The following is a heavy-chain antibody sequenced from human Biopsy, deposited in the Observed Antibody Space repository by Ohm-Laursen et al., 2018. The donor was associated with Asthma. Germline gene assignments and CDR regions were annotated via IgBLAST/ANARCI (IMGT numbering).Heavy chain of an antibody. D-gene: IGHD3-22*01. CDR1: GGSISSGDYY. CDR3: ARDLSFYDSSGYYRRWFDP. J-gene: IGHJ5*02. V-gene: IGHV4-30-4*01. CDR2: IYYSGST. Sequence: TLSLTCTVSGGSISSGDYYWSWIRQPPGKGLEWIGYIYYSGSTYYSPSLKSRVTISVDTSKNQFSLKLSSVTAADTAVYYCARDLSFYDSSGYYRRWFDPWGQGTLVTVSS.